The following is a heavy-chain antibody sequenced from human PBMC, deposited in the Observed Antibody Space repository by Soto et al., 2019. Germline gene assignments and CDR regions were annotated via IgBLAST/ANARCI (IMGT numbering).Heavy chain of an antibody. J-gene: IGHJ6*02. D-gene: IGHD3-10*01. CDR1: GGSITNYY. CDR2: IQYNGYS. V-gene: IGHV4-59*08. CDR3: ARHGFGSLHGLVDV. Sequence: QVQLQESGPGLVKPSETLSLTCTVSGGSITNYYCSWFRQPPGKGLEWIGYIQYNGYSAYILSLKGRDTTSMDTSKTQFSLMLESVTATDTAVYYCARHGFGSLHGLVDVWGQGTTVIVSS.